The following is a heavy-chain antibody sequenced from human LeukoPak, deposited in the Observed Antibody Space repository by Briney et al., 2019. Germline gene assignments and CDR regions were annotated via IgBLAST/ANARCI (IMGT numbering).Heavy chain of an antibody. J-gene: IGHJ4*02. CDR3: ARALFTGVLDY. Sequence: PGGSLRLSCAASGFTFSSYAMHWVRQAPGKGLEWVAVISYDGSNKYYADSVKGRFTISRDNSKNTLYLQMNSLRAEDTAVYYCARALFTGVLDYWGQGTLVTVSS. V-gene: IGHV3-30*01. CDR2: ISYDGSNK. D-gene: IGHD3-9*01. CDR1: GFTFSSYA.